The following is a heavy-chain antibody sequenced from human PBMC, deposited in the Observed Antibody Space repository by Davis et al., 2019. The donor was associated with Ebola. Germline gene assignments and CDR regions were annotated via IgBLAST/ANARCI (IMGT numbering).Heavy chain of an antibody. J-gene: IGHJ5*02. Sequence: GESLKISCKGSGYSFTSYWIGWVRQMPGKGLEWMGIIYPGDSDTRYSPSFQGQVTISADKSISTAYLQWSSLKASDTAMYYCARQEVRGYDFWSAPFDPWGQGTLVTVSS. CDR3: ARQEVRGYDFWSAPFDP. CDR2: IYPGDSDT. V-gene: IGHV5-51*01. D-gene: IGHD3-3*01. CDR1: GYSFTSYW.